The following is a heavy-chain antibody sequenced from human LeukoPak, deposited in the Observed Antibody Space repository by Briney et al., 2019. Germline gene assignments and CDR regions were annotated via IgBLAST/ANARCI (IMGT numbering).Heavy chain of an antibody. J-gene: IGHJ4*02. CDR3: ARDREGVVVPAANYIDY. D-gene: IGHD2-2*01. CDR1: GFTFSSYS. Sequence: GGSLRLSCAASGFTFSSYSMNWVRQAPGKGLEWVSSISSSSSYIYYADSVKGRFTISRDNAKNSLYLLMNSLRAEDTAVYYCARDREGVVVPAANYIDYWGQGTLVTVSS. CDR2: ISSSSSYI. V-gene: IGHV3-21*01.